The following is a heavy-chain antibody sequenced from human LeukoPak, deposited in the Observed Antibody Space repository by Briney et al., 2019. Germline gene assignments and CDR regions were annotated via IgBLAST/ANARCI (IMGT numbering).Heavy chain of an antibody. J-gene: IGHJ6*02. CDR1: GFIFSSYG. CDR2: ISYDGSNK. D-gene: IGHD6-13*01. CDR3: AKNLYSSSWYDYYGMDV. Sequence: GGSLRLSCAASGFIFSSYGMHWVRQAPGKGLEWVAVISYDGSNKYYADSVKGRFTISRDNSKNTLYLQMNSLRAEDTAVYYCAKNLYSSSWYDYYGMDVWGQGTTVTVSS. V-gene: IGHV3-30*18.